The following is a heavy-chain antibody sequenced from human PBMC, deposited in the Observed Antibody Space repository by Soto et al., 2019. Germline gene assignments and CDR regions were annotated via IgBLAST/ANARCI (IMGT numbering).Heavy chain of an antibody. Sequence: ASVKVSCKASGYTFTSYGISWGRQAPGQGLEWVGWISAYNGNTNYAQKLQGRVTMTTDTSTSTACMELRSLRSDDTAVYYCARDGRGGGEAENYYYYYYGMDVWGQGTTVTVSS. CDR2: ISAYNGNT. V-gene: IGHV1-18*01. CDR3: ARDGRGGGEAENYYYYYYGMDV. D-gene: IGHD4-17*01. CDR1: GYTFTSYG. J-gene: IGHJ6*02.